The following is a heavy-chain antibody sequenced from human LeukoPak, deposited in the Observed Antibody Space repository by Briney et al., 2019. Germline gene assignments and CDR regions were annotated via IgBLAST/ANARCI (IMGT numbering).Heavy chain of an antibody. J-gene: IGHJ5*02. Sequence: SETLSLTCTVSGGSISSGSYYWSWIRQPAGKGLEWIGRIYTSGSTNYNPSLKSRVTISVDTSKNQFSLKLSSVTAADTAVYYCARGQYDFWSGLAHNWFDPWGQGTLVTVSS. CDR2: IYTSGST. V-gene: IGHV4-61*02. CDR1: GGSISSGSYY. D-gene: IGHD3-3*01. CDR3: ARGQYDFWSGLAHNWFDP.